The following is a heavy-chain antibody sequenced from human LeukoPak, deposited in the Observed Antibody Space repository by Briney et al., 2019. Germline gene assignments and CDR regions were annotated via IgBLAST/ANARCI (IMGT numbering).Heavy chain of an antibody. Sequence: PSETLSLTCTVSGGSISSYYWSWIRQPAGKGLEWIGRIYTSGSTNYNPSLKSRVTMSVDTSKNQFSLKLSSVTAADTAVYYCARVHLQWELPGGSGGDFDYWGQGTLVTVSS. V-gene: IGHV4-4*07. CDR3: ARVHLQWELPGGSGGDFDY. CDR1: GGSISSYY. CDR2: IYTSGST. J-gene: IGHJ4*02. D-gene: IGHD1-26*01.